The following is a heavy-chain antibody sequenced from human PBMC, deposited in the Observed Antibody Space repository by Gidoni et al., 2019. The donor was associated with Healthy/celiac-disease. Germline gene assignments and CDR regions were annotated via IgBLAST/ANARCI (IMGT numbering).Heavy chain of an antibody. CDR1: GSTFRSYG. CDR2: ISDDGSNK. V-gene: IGHV3-30*18. D-gene: IGHD3-3*01. CDR3: AKPLYDFWSGDDAFDI. J-gene: IGHJ3*02. Sequence: QVQLVESGGGVVQPGRSLRLSCAASGSTFRSYGMHWVRQAPGKWLGWVAVISDDGSNKYYADSVKGRFTISRDNSKNTLYLQMNSLRAEDTAVYYCAKPLYDFWSGDDAFDIWGQGTMVTVSS.